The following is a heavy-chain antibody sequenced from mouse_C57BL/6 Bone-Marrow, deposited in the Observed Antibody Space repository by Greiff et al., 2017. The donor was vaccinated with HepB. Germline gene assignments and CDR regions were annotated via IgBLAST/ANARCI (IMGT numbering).Heavy chain of an antibody. V-gene: IGHV3-6*01. CDR2: ISYDGSN. CDR1: GYSITSGYF. J-gene: IGHJ1*03. Sequence: EVKLQESGPGLVKPSQSLSLTCSVTGYSITSGYFWCLIRQYPGNLLEWMGYISYDGSNNYNPSFKNRIPITRDTSKNQIFLKLNSVTTEDTATYYCAGPGREDWYFDVWGTGTTVTVSS. CDR3: AGPGREDWYFDV.